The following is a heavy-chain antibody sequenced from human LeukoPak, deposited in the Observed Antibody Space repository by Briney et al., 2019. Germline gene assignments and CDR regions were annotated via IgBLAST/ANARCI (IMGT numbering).Heavy chain of an antibody. J-gene: IGHJ5*02. CDR1: GGSISSSSYY. CDR2: LYHSGST. Sequence: SETLSLTCTVSGGSISSSSYYWGWIRQPPGKGPEWIVTLYHSGSTHYNPSLESRITISVDTSNNQFSLKLYSVTAADTAVYYCARQGDSTKGYYLDWFDPWGQGTLVIVSS. V-gene: IGHV4-39*01. CDR3: ARQGDSTKGYYLDWFDP. D-gene: IGHD3-3*01.